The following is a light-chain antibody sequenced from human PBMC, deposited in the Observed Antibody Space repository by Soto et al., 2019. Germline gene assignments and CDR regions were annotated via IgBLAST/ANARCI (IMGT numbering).Light chain of an antibody. CDR2: DDS. J-gene: IGLJ1*01. CDR1: NIRSKS. V-gene: IGLV3-21*02. CDR3: QVWDTGGV. Sequence: SYELTQPPSVSVAPGQTARITCGGNNIRSKSVHWYQQKPGQAPVLVVYDDSDRPSGIPERFSGSNSGNTATLTISRVEAGDEADYYCQVWDTGGVFGTGTKVTVL.